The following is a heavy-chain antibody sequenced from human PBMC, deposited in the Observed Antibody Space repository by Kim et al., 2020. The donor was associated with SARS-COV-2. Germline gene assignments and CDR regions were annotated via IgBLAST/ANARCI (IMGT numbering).Heavy chain of an antibody. CDR1: GFTYSSYA. CDR2: ISYDGSNK. CDR3: ARDRFDYYDILTGYYDY. Sequence: GGSLRLSCAASGFTYSSYAMHWVRQAPGKGLEWVAVISYDGSNKYYADSVKCRFTIFRDNSKNTLYLQMNSLRAEDTAVYYCARDRFDYYDILTGYYDYWGQGTLVTVS. V-gene: IGHV3-30*04. D-gene: IGHD3-9*01. J-gene: IGHJ4*02.